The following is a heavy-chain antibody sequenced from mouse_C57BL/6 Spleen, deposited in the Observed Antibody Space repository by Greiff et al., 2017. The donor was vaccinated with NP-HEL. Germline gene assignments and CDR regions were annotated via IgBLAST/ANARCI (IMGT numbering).Heavy chain of an antibody. CDR2: IYPGSGST. CDR1: GYTFTSYW. J-gene: IGHJ2*01. Sequence: QVQLKQPGAELVKPGASVKMSCKASGYTFTSYWITWVKQRPGPGLEWIGDIYPGSGSTNYNEKFKSKATLTVDTSSRTAYMQLSSLTSEDSAVYDCARGDGSRGRDFDYWGQGTTLTVSS. V-gene: IGHV1-55*01. D-gene: IGHD1-1*01. CDR3: ARGDGSRGRDFDY.